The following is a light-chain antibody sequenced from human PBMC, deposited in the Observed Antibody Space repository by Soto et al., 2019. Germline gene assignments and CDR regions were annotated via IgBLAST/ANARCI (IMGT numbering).Light chain of an antibody. V-gene: IGKV1-13*02. CDR2: DAS. CDR3: QQLRTYPFT. J-gene: IGKJ5*01. Sequence: AIQLTQSPSSLSASVGDRVSITCRASQGISSALAWYQHKPGKAPKILIYDASSLQSGVPSRFSGSESGTECTLIISSLQPEDVATYYCQQLRTYPFTFGQGTRLEIK. CDR1: QGISSA.